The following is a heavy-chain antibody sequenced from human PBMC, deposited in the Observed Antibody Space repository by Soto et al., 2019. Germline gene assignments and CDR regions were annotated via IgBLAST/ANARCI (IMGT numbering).Heavy chain of an antibody. CDR2: ISGSGGST. CDR3: AKDLMATTGIYYYGMDV. CDR1: GFTFSSYA. Sequence: PGGSLRLSCAASGFTFSSYAMSWVRQAPGKGLEWVSAISGSGGSTYYADSVKGRFTISRDNSKNTLYLQMNSLRAEDTAVYYCAKDLMATTGIYYYGMDVWGQGTTVTVSS. V-gene: IGHV3-23*01. D-gene: IGHD5-12*01. J-gene: IGHJ6*02.